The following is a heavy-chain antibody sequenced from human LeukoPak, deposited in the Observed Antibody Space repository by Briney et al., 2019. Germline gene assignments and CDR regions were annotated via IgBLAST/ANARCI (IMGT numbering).Heavy chain of an antibody. CDR1: GGSISSGGYS. D-gene: IGHD3-16*02. Sequence: PSETLSLTCAVSGGSISSGGYSWTWIRQPPGRGLEWIGYFFYTGNTYYNPSLRSRVTISVDTSKNQFSLKLSSVTAADTAVYYCARGLSPTNTFDIWGQGTMVTVSS. CDR2: FFYTGNT. CDR3: ARGLSPTNTFDI. J-gene: IGHJ3*02. V-gene: IGHV4-30-4*07.